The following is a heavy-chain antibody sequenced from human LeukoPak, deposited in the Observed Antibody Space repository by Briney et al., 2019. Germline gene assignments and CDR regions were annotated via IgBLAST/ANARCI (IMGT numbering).Heavy chain of an antibody. J-gene: IGHJ3*02. CDR1: GYTFTGYY. D-gene: IGHD5-24*01. Sequence: ASVKVSCKTSGYTFTGYYIHWVRQAPGQGLEWMGWINPDSGDTNSAQKFQGRVTITADKSTSTAYMELSSLRSEDTAVYYCARVARDGYNSPDAFDIWGQGTMVTVSS. CDR3: ARVARDGYNSPDAFDI. V-gene: IGHV1-2*02. CDR2: INPDSGDT.